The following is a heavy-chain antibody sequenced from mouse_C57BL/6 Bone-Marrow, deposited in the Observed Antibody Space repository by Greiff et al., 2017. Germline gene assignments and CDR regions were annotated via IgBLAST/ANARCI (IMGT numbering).Heavy chain of an antibody. CDR1: YTFSRRVH. D-gene: IGHD1-2*01. V-gene: IGHV1-87*01. CDR3: SEDAAFYYCTWLQGYAMDY. Sequence: VQVVESGPELARPWASVKISCQAFYTFSRRVHFAIRDTNYWMQWVKQRPGQGLAWIGAIYPGNGDTSYNQKFKGKATLTADKSSSTAYMQLSXLSSEDAAFYYCTWLQGYAMDYWGQGTSVTVSS. CDR2: GQGLAWIG. J-gene: IGHJ4*01.